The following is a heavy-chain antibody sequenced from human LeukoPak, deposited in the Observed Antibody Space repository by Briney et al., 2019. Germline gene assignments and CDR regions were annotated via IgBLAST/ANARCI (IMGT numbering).Heavy chain of an antibody. CDR1: GGSISSGDYY. CDR2: IYYSGST. J-gene: IGHJ6*03. CDR3: ARGSLYCYYYMDV. Sequence: KPSQTLSLTCTVSGGSISSGDYYWSWIRQPPGKGLEWIGYIYYSGSTYYNPSLKSRVTISVDTSKNQFSLKLSSVTAADTAVYYCARGSLYCYYYMDVWGKGTTVTVSS. V-gene: IGHV4-30-4*08.